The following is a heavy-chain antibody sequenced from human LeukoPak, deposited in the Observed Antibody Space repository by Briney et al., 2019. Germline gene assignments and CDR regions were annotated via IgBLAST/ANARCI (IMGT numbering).Heavy chain of an antibody. J-gene: IGHJ4*02. CDR1: GGSISNSYYY. D-gene: IGHD6-13*01. V-gene: IGHV4-39*07. CDR3: ARGLGAAGTGVFDY. Sequence: SETLSLTCTVSGGSISNSYYYWGWTRQPPGEALEWIGSIYYSGTTYYKPSLKSRVTISVDTSKNQFSLKLSSVTAADTAVYYCARGLGAAGTGVFDYWGQGTLVTVSS. CDR2: IYYSGTT.